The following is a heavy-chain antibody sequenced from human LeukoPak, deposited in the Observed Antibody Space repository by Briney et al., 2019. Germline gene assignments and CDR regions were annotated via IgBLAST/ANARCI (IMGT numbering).Heavy chain of an antibody. D-gene: IGHD2-21*01. CDR2: INPNSGGT. Sequence: ASVKVSCKASGYTFTGYYMHWVRQAPGQGLEWMGWINPNSGGTNYAQKLQGRVTMTRDTSISTAYMELSRLRSDDTAVYYCARYLVGVVATGWFDPWGQGTLVTVSS. CDR1: GYTFTGYY. CDR3: ARYLVGVVATGWFDP. J-gene: IGHJ5*02. V-gene: IGHV1-2*02.